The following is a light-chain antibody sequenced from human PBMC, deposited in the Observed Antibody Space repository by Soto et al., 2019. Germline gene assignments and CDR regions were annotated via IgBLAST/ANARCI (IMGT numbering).Light chain of an antibody. CDR3: RAWDSYSDYRWV. CDR2: DDS. Sequence: SYELTQPPSLSLVPGQTARITWGGNNIGSKSVHWYQQRPGQAPVLVVYDDSYRPSGIPERFSGSNSVNMATLTLSWVEGGDDADYLWRAWDSYSDYRWVLAGGTK. V-gene: IGLV3-21*02. CDR1: NIGSKS. J-gene: IGLJ3*02.